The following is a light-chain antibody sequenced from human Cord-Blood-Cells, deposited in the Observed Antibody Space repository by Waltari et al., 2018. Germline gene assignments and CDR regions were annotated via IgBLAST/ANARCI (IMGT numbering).Light chain of an antibody. Sequence: QSALTQPASVSGSPEQSISVSCTGNSSDVGSYDLVSWYQQHPGKAPKLMMYEGSKRPSGVSNRFSGSKSGNTASLTISGLQAEDEADYYCCSYAGSSTYVVFGGGTKLTVL. CDR3: CSYAGSSTYVV. CDR2: EGS. CDR1: SSDVGSYDL. V-gene: IGLV2-23*01. J-gene: IGLJ2*01.